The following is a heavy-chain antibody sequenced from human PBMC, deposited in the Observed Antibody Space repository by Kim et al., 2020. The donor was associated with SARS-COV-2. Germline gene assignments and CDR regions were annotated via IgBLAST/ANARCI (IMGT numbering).Heavy chain of an antibody. CDR3: ARHGALTIFGVVIPDYWYFDL. CDR2: INERMST. CDR1: GGSISSYC. J-gene: IGHJ2*01. V-gene: IGHV4-59*08. D-gene: IGHD3-3*01. Sequence: SETLSLTCTVSGGSISSYCGSSFRRTVGSVWEMTGDINERMSTPYKHAYLTRVTITVESAKYQFSLKLSPVTAADTAVYYCARHGALTIFGVVIPDYWYFDLWGRGTRVTVSS.